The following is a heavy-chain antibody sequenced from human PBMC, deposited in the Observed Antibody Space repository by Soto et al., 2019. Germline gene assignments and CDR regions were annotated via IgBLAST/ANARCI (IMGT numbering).Heavy chain of an antibody. D-gene: IGHD6-13*01. Sequence: SVKVSCKASGYTFTGYYMHWVRQAPGQGLEWMGWINPNSGGTNYAQKFQGWVTMTRDTSISTAYMELSRLRSDDTAVYYCATPGIAAAVDFQHWGQGTLVTVSS. CDR1: GYTFTGYY. J-gene: IGHJ1*01. CDR3: ATPGIAAAVDFQH. V-gene: IGHV1-2*04. CDR2: INPNSGGT.